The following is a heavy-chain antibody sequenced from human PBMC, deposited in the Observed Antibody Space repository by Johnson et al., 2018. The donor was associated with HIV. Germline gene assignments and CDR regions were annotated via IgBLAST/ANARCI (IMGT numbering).Heavy chain of an antibody. J-gene: IGHJ3*02. D-gene: IGHD2-15*01. CDR2: VSYHGSNK. V-gene: IGHV3-30-3*01. Sequence: QVQLLESGGGVVQPGRSLRLSCAASGFTFSRYAMHWVRQAPGKGLEWVAVVSYHGSNKYYADSVKGRFTISRDNSKNMLYLQMNSLRAEDTAVYYCSRERYGSQAIDGFDIWGQGTMVTVSS. CDR1: GFTFSRYA. CDR3: SRERYGSQAIDGFDI.